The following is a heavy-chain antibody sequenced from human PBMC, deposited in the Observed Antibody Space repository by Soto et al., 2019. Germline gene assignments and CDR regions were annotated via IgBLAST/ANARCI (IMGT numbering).Heavy chain of an antibody. J-gene: IGHJ5*02. CDR3: ARLPTGFPNWFDP. D-gene: IGHD3-10*01. Sequence: GESLKISCKVSEYTFNNYWIGCVRQMPGKGLEWMGIIYPGDSDTRYSPSFQGQVTISADKSINTAYLQWSSLKASDTAIYHCARLPTGFPNWFDPWGQGTLVTVSS. CDR2: IYPGDSDT. V-gene: IGHV5-51*01. CDR1: EYTFNNYW.